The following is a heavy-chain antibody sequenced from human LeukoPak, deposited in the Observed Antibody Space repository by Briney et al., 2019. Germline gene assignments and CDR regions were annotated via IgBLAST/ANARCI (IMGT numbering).Heavy chain of an antibody. CDR2: IYYSGST. V-gene: IGHV4-39*07. D-gene: IGHD2-2*01. CDR1: GGSISSSSYY. Sequence: PSETLSLTCTVSGGSISSSSYYWGWIRQPPGKGLEWIGSIYYSGSTYYNPSLKSRVTISVDTSKNQFSLKLSSVTAADTAVYYCARVGRGIVVVPAARGYMDVWGKGTTVTVSS. J-gene: IGHJ6*03. CDR3: ARVGRGIVVVPAARGYMDV.